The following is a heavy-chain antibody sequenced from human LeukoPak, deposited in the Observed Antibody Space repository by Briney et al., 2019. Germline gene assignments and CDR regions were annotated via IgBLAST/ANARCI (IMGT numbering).Heavy chain of an antibody. Sequence: PSETLSLTWAVYGGSFSGYYWSWIRQPPGKGLEWIGEINHSGSTYYNPSLKSRVTISVDTSKNQFSLKLSSVTAADTAVYYCATIPIVVVPAAMGDYYYYYMDVWGKGTTVTVSS. CDR2: INHSGST. V-gene: IGHV4-34*01. D-gene: IGHD2-2*01. CDR1: GGSFSGYY. J-gene: IGHJ6*03. CDR3: ATIPIVVVPAAMGDYYYYYMDV.